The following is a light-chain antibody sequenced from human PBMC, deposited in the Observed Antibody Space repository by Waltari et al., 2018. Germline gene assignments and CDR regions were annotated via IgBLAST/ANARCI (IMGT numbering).Light chain of an antibody. CDR3: QQYGDTSRPRCA. V-gene: IGKV3-20*01. Sequence: EIVLTQSPGSLSLSPGERATLSCRASQSVASNYLAWYQQKPGQAPSLLIYATSTRAPGIPDRFSGSGSGTDFTLTISRLEPEDFAVYYCQQYGDTSRPRCAFGQGTKVEI. J-gene: IGKJ1*01. CDR1: QSVASNY. CDR2: ATS.